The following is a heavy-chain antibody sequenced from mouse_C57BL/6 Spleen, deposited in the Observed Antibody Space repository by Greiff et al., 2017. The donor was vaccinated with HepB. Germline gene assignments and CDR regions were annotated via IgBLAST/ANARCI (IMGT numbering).Heavy chain of an antibody. J-gene: IGHJ4*01. CDR2: INPNNGGT. Sequence: VQLKQSGPELVKPGASVKIPCKASGYTFTDYNMDWVKQSHGKSLEWIGDINPNNGGTIYNQKFKGKATLTVDKSSSTAYMELRSLTSEDTAVYYCARSPFYYYGSSYCAMDYWGQGTSVTVSS. V-gene: IGHV1-18*01. CDR3: ARSPFYYYGSSYCAMDY. CDR1: GYTFTDYN. D-gene: IGHD1-1*01.